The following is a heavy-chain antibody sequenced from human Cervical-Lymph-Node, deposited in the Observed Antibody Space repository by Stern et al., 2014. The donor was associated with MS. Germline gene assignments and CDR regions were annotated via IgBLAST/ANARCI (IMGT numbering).Heavy chain of an antibody. Sequence: VQLVQSGGGLVKPGGSLRLSCAASGFTFSSYSMNWVRQAPGKGLEWVSSISSSSSYIYYADSVKGRFTTSRDNAKNSLYLQMNSLRAEDTAVYYCARDPITMVRGVIYWGQGTLVTVSS. J-gene: IGHJ4*02. V-gene: IGHV3-21*01. CDR1: GFTFSSYS. CDR3: ARDPITMVRGVIY. D-gene: IGHD3-10*01. CDR2: ISSSSSYI.